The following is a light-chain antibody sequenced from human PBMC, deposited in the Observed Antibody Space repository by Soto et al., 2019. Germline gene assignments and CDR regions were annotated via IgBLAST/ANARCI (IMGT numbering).Light chain of an antibody. Sequence: EIVITHAPSTLCPSPLERASLSLMASQSVGSNLAWYQQKPGQAPRLLIYGASTRATRIPARFSGSGSGTEFTLTISSLQSEDSAVYYCQQYNNWPPINCGKGQRRAIK. J-gene: IGKJ5*01. V-gene: IGKV3-15*01. CDR1: QSVGSN. CDR2: GAS. CDR3: QQYNNWPPIN.